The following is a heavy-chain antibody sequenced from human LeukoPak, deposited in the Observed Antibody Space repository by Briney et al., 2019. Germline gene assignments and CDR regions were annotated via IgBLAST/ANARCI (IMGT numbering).Heavy chain of an antibody. CDR3: ARVLSAVTSTFDY. J-gene: IGHJ4*02. CDR2: IKPNNGDT. Sequence: ASVKVSCKASGYSFTHHNVYCVRQAPGQAHEWMGWIKPNNGDTKFSQKCQDRVTLTSDTSIDTAYMEMSGLTSDDTAIYYCARVLSAVTSTFDYWGQGTLVTVSS. V-gene: IGHV1-2*02. D-gene: IGHD4-17*01. CDR1: GYSFTHHN.